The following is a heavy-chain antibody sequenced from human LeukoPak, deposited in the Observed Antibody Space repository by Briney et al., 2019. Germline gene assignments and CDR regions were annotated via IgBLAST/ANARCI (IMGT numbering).Heavy chain of an antibody. V-gene: IGHV4-59*01. J-gene: IGHJ4*02. D-gene: IGHD3-22*01. CDR2: IYYSGST. Sequence: SETLSLTCTVSGGSISSYYWNWIRQPPGKGLEWIGYIYYSGSTNYNPSLKSRVTISVDTSKNQFSLKLSSVTVADTAVYYCARGADSSGYYSIFYFDYWGQGTLVTVSS. CDR3: ARGADSSGYYSIFYFDY. CDR1: GGSISSYY.